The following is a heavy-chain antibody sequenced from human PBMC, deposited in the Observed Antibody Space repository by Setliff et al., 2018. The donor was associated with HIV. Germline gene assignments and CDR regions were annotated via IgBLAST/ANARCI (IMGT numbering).Heavy chain of an antibody. Sequence: GESLKISCKASGYTFTHYWIGWVRQMPGKGLEWMGGIDPADSYTHYSPSFQGHITISIDKSISSASLHWSSLRTSDTAIYYCARHFGYNPGWFDSWGQGTLVTVSS. CDR1: GYTFTHYW. CDR3: ARHFGYNPGWFDS. CDR2: IDPADSYT. V-gene: IGHV5-10-1*01. D-gene: IGHD3-10*01. J-gene: IGHJ5*01.